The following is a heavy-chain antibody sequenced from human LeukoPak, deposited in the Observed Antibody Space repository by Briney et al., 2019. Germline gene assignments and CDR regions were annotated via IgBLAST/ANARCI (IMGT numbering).Heavy chain of an antibody. Sequence: PSETLSLTCTVSGGSISSSSYYWSWIRQPPGKGLEWIGYIYYSGSTNYNPSLKSRVTISVDTSKNQFSLKLSSVTAADTAVYYCARATVVVVAATSWFDPWGQGTLVTVSS. CDR2: IYYSGST. CDR1: GGSISSSSYY. J-gene: IGHJ5*02. V-gene: IGHV4-61*01. CDR3: ARATVVVVAATSWFDP. D-gene: IGHD2-15*01.